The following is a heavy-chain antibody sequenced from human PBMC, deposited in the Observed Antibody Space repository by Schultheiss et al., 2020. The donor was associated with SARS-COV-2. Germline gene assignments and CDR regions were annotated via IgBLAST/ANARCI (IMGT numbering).Heavy chain of an antibody. CDR3: ARGRVVVDWFDP. CDR2: IYTSGST. D-gene: IGHD2-2*01. V-gene: IGHV4-61*02. J-gene: IGHJ5*02. CDR1: GGSISSGGYY. Sequence: SETLSLTCAVYGGSISSGGYYWSWIRQHPGKGLEWIGRIYTSGSTNYNPSLKSRVTMSVDTSKNQFSLKLSSVTAADTAVYYCARGRVVVDWFDPWGQGTLVTVSS.